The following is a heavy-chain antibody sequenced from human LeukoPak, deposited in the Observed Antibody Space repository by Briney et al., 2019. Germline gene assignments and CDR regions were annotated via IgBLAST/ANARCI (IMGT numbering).Heavy chain of an antibody. CDR3: ARGGGPTVTTANLAY. Sequence: SETLSLTCNVSGDSISAYYWSWIRQPPGKGLEWIGHIRYTGNTNIGNTNYNPSLKSRVTILVDTSENQFSLSLTSLTAADTAVYYCARGGGPTVTTANLAYWGQGTLVTVSS. D-gene: IGHD4-17*01. CDR2: IRYTGNT. J-gene: IGHJ4*02. V-gene: IGHV4-59*01. CDR1: GDSISAYY.